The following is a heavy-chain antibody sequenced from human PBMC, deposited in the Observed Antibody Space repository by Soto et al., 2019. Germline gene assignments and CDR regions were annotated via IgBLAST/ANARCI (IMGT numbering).Heavy chain of an antibody. V-gene: IGHV4-59*08. CDR3: ARHIPIFGLDV. CDR1: GASISTYY. J-gene: IGHJ6*02. CDR2: IYYNGST. Sequence: QVQLQESGPGLVKPSETLSLTCTVSGASISTYYWSWIRQPPGKGLEWIGYIYYNGSTNYNPSLKSRVTISGDTWNNQFSLKLSSVTAADTAMYYCARHIPIFGLDVWGQGTTLTVSS. D-gene: IGHD7-27*01.